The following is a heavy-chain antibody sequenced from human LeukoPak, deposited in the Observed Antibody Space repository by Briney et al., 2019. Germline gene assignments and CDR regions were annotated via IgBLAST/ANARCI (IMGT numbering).Heavy chain of an antibody. Sequence: GGSLRLSCAASGFTFSSYAMGWVRQAPGKGLEWVSVISGSGGGTYYADSVKGRFTISRDNSKNTVYLQMNSLRPDDTAVYYCAKPMSGYNYGGFDYWGQGTLVTVSS. J-gene: IGHJ4*02. CDR3: AKPMSGYNYGGFDY. V-gene: IGHV3-23*01. D-gene: IGHD5-18*01. CDR1: GFTFSSYA. CDR2: ISGSGGGT.